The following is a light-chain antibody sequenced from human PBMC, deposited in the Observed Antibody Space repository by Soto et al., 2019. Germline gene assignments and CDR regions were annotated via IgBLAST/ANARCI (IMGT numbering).Light chain of an antibody. CDR2: DAS. J-gene: IGKJ4*01. CDR1: QAISNY. CDR3: QQYDNLPLT. Sequence: DIQMTQSPSSLSAFVGDRVTITCQASQAISNYLNWYQQKPGKAPKLLIYDASNLQTGVPSRFSGSGSGTDFTVIISSLQPEDIATYYCQQYDNLPLTCGGGTKVEIK. V-gene: IGKV1-33*01.